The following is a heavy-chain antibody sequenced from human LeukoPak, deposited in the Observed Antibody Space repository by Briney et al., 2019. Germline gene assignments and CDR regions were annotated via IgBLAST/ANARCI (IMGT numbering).Heavy chain of an antibody. CDR1: GGTFSSYA. Sequence: ASVKVSCKASGGTFSSYAISWVRQAPGQGLEWMGGIIPIFGTANYAQKFQGRVTITADESTSTAYMELSSLRSEDAAVYYCARDSSGYYWVWGQGTLVTVSS. CDR3: ARDSSGYYWV. J-gene: IGHJ4*02. D-gene: IGHD3-22*01. V-gene: IGHV1-69*13. CDR2: IIPIFGTA.